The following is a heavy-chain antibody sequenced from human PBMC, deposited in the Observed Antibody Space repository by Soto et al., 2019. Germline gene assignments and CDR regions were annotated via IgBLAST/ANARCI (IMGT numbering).Heavy chain of an antibody. CDR3: ATIVGANDY. CDR1: GGSIYTYS. D-gene: IGHD1-26*01. Sequence: SETLSLTCTVSGGSIYTYSWTWLRQPAGKGLGWIGHIYSSGSANYNPSLKSRVSMSVDTSKNQFSLKLNSVTAADTAVYYCATIVGANDYWGQGALVTLSS. CDR2: IYSSGSA. J-gene: IGHJ4*02. V-gene: IGHV4-4*07.